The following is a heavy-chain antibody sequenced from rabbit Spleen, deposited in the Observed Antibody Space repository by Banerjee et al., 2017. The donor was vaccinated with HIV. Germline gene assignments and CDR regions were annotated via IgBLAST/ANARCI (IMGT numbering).Heavy chain of an antibody. J-gene: IGHJ4*01. CDR2: IYVGGGTT. Sequence: QLEESGGGLVTPGGTLTLTCTASGFTISSYHMSWVRQAPGKGLEWIGCIYVGGGTTACASWVNGRFTISSHDAQNTLYLQLSSLTAADTATYFCVRARPYHFVLWGPGTLVTVS. CDR1: GFTISSYH. CDR3: VRARPYHFVL. D-gene: IGHD1-1*01. V-gene: IGHV1S7*01.